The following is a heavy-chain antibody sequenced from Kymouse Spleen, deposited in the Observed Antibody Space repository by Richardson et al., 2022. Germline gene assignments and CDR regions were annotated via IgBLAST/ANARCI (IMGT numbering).Heavy chain of an antibody. Sequence: QVQLQQWGAGLLKPSETLSLTCAVYGGSFSGYYWSWIRQPPGKGLEWIGEINHSGSTNYNPSLKSRVTISVDTSKNQFSLKLSSVTAADTAVYYCARRCTMVRGVIIPSDYYYYGMDVWGQGTTVTVSS. J-gene: IGHJ6*02. CDR2: INHSGST. CDR1: GGSFSGYY. CDR3: ARRCTMVRGVIIPSDYYYYGMDV. V-gene: IGHV4-34*01. D-gene: IGHD3-10*01.